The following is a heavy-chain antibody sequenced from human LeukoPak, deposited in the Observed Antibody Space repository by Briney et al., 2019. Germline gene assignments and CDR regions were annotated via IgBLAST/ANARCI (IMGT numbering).Heavy chain of an antibody. D-gene: IGHD6-19*01. CDR2: IIGSGDSA. V-gene: IGHV3-23*01. CDR1: GFTFSSYG. CDR3: AKETKSTSGWLTIDY. J-gene: IGHJ4*02. Sequence: PGGSLRLSCTASGFTFSSYGMSGVRQPPGKGLEWVSGIIGSGDSAYYADSVKGRFTISRDNSKNTLFLQMNSLRAEDTAVYYCAKETKSTSGWLTIDYWGQGTLVTVSS.